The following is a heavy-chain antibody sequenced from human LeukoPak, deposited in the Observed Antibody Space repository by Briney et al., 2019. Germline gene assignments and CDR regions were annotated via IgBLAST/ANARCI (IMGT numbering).Heavy chain of an antibody. Sequence: SGGSLRLSCTDSGFSFTNYGMNWVRQAPGKGLEWVSYISASSATIQYADSLNSRFTVSRDGAKNSLYLQIDGLRAEDTAVYYCARVSFTSAWSFDYWGPGTLVTVSS. V-gene: IGHV3-48*04. CDR1: GFSFTNYG. CDR2: ISASSATI. D-gene: IGHD6-19*01. J-gene: IGHJ4*02. CDR3: ARVSFTSAWSFDY.